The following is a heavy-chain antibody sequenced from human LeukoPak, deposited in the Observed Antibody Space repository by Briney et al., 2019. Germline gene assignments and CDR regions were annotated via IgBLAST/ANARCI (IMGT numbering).Heavy chain of an antibody. CDR3: ARDRGSKRVAYCGGDCYIGYFDL. V-gene: IGHV1-46*01. Sequence: ASVKVSCKASGYTFTSYYMHWVRQAPGQGLEWMGIINPSGGRISYAQKFQGRVTMTRDTSTSTVYMELSSLRSEDTAVYYCARDRGSKRVAYCGGDCYIGYFDLWGRGTLVTVSS. CDR1: GYTFTSYY. CDR2: INPSGGRI. D-gene: IGHD2-21*02. J-gene: IGHJ2*01.